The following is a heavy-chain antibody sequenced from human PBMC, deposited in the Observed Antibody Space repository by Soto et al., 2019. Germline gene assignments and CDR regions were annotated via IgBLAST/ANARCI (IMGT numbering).Heavy chain of an antibody. Sequence: GGSLKISCKVSGYSFTSYWIGWVRQMPGKGLEWMGIIYPGDSDTRYSPSFQGQVTISADKSISTAYLQWSSLKASDTAMYYCARLPVAVIWSWFDPWGQGTLVTVSS. CDR2: IYPGDSDT. V-gene: IGHV5-51*01. J-gene: IGHJ5*02. CDR3: ARLPVAVIWSWFDP. D-gene: IGHD3-16*01. CDR1: GYSFTSYW.